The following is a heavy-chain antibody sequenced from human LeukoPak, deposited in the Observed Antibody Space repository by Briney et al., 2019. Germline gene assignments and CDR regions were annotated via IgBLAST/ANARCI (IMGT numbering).Heavy chain of an antibody. J-gene: IGHJ4*02. CDR2: IWYDGSNK. CDR1: GFTFSSYG. V-gene: IGHV3-33*01. CDR3: ARGQGYYDSSGYYVHFDY. Sequence: GRSLRLSCAASGFTFSSYGMHWVRQAPGKGLEWVAVIWYDGSNKYYADSVKGRFTISRDNSKNTLYLQMNSLRAEDTAVYYCARGQGYYDSSGYYVHFDYWGQGTLVTVSS. D-gene: IGHD3-22*01.